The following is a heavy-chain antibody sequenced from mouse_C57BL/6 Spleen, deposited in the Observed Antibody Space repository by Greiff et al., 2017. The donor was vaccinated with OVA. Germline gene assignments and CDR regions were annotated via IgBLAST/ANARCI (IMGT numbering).Heavy chain of an antibody. CDR2: IFPGSGST. J-gene: IGHJ1*03. CDR1: GYTFTDYY. V-gene: IGHV1-75*01. D-gene: IGHD2-2*01. Sequence: QVQLKQSGPELVKPGASVKISCKASGYTFTDYYINWVKQRPGQGLEWIGWIFPGSGSTYYNEKFKGKAKLTVDKSSSTAYMLLSSLTSEDSAVYFCARSYDGYYWYFDVWGTGTTVTVSS. CDR3: ARSYDGYYWYFDV.